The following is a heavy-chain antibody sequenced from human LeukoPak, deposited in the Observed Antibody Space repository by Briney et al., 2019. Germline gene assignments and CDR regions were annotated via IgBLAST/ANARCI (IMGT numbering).Heavy chain of an antibody. J-gene: IGHJ4*02. CDR2: INPNSSGT. CDR1: GYTCTGYY. Sequence: ASVKVSCKASGYTCTGYYMHWVRQAPGQGLEWMGWINPNSSGTNYAQKFQGRVTMTRDTSISTAYMELSRLRSDDTAVYYCARVPLYSSSPWYFDYWGQGTLVTVSS. D-gene: IGHD6-13*01. CDR3: ARVPLYSSSPWYFDY. V-gene: IGHV1-2*02.